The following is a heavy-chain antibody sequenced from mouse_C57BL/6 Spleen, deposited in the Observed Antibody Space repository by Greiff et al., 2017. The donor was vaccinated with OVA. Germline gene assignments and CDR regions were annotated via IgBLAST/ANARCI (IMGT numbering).Heavy chain of an antibody. J-gene: IGHJ2*01. V-gene: IGHV1-15*01. CDR2: IDPETGGT. Sequence: QAQLQQSGAELVRPGASVTLSCKASGYTFTDYEMHWVKQTPVHGLEWIGAIDPETGGTAYNQKFKGKAILTADKSSSTAYMELRSLTSEDSAVYYCTRQSNYYGSSYGYWGQGTTLTVSS. CDR3: TRQSNYYGSSYGY. CDR1: GYTFTDYE. D-gene: IGHD1-1*01.